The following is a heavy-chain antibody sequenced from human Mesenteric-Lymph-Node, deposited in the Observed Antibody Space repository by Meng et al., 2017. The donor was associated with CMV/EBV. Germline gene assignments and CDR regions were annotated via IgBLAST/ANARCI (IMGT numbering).Heavy chain of an antibody. Sequence: SETLSLTCTVSGGSMSNNYWTWVRQPPGKELEWIGYIYYSGRTNYNPSLKSRVTISVDTSKNQFSLKMNSVTAADTAIYYCVGSSWYSPEHWGQGVLVTVSS. V-gene: IGHV4-59*01. J-gene: IGHJ4*02. CDR2: IYYSGRT. CDR1: GGSMSNNY. D-gene: IGHD6-13*01. CDR3: VGSSWYSPEH.